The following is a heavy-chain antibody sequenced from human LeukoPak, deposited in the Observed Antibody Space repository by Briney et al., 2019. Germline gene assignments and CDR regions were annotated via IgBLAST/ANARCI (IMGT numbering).Heavy chain of an antibody. D-gene: IGHD2-2*03. V-gene: IGHV3-53*01. J-gene: IGHJ4*02. CDR3: ARDFSQTGGYLD. Sequence: GGSLRLSCAASGFTVSSDYMTWVRKPPGKALEWISVIYISGTTYYADSVKGRSTISRDKSKNTLYLQMNSLRAEDTAVYYCARDFSQTGGYLDWGQGTLVTVSS. CDR2: IYISGTT. CDR1: GFTVSSDY.